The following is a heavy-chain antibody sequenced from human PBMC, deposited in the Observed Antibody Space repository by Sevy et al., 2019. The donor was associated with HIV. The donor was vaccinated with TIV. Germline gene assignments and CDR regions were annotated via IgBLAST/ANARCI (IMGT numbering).Heavy chain of an antibody. V-gene: IGHV3-30*03. CDR2: ISYDGRNK. Sequence: GGSLRLSCAASGFTFSSYGMHWVRQAPGKGLEWVAVISYDGRNKHYADSVKGRFTISRDNSKNTLYLQMNSLRAEDTAVYYCARDLGGCSGGSCYSPYGMDVWGQGTTVTVSS. J-gene: IGHJ6*02. CDR3: ARDLGGCSGGSCYSPYGMDV. D-gene: IGHD2-15*01. CDR1: GFTFSSYG.